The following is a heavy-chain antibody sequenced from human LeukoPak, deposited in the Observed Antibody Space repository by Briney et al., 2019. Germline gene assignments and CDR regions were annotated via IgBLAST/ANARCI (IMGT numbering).Heavy chain of an antibody. CDR2: ISAYNGNT. Sequence: ASVKVSCKASDYTFTSYGISWVRQAPGQGLEWMGWISAYNGNTNYAQKLQGRVTMTTDTSTSTAYMELRSLRSDDTAVYYCARDARWELLSLYYFDYWGQGTLVTVSS. V-gene: IGHV1-18*01. J-gene: IGHJ4*02. CDR1: DYTFTSYG. D-gene: IGHD1-26*01. CDR3: ARDARWELLSLYYFDY.